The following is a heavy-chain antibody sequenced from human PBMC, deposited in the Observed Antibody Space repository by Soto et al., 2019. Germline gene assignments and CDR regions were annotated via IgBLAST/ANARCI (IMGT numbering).Heavy chain of an antibody. V-gene: IGHV4-31*03. CDR3: ARGGASSKWFAP. J-gene: IGHJ5*02. Sequence: QMHLQESGPGLVRPSQTLSLTCTVSGGSITSGGSFWSWIRQHPGKGPEWIAFIGYSGATSYNPSLASRVTISADTYKSQFSLNLRSVTAADTAVYYCARGGASSKWFAPWGQGTLVTVSS. D-gene: IGHD2-15*01. CDR2: IGYSGAT. CDR1: GGSITSGGSF.